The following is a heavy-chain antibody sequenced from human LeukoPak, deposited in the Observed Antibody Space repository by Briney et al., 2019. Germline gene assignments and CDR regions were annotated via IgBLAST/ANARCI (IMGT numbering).Heavy chain of an antibody. CDR1: GYTFTTYA. J-gene: IGHJ6*03. CDR3: ASTAHYYYMDV. D-gene: IGHD5-18*01. V-gene: IGHV1-46*01. CDR2: INPSGGST. Sequence: ASVKVSCKASGYTFTTYAMNWVRQAPGQGLEWMGIINPSGGSTSYAQKFQGRVTMTRDMSTSTVYMELSSLRSEDTAVYYCASTAHYYYMDVWGKGTTVTVSS.